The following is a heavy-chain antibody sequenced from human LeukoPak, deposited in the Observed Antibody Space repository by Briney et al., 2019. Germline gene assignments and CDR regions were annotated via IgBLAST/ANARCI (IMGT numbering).Heavy chain of an antibody. CDR3: ARGRYSGTTYYFDY. Sequence: GGALRLSCAASGFTFSTSWMSWVRQVRGRGLEWVANRKKDGSETYYVDSVKGRFTISRDNAKNSLYLQMNSLRAEDTAMYYCARGRYSGTTYYFDYWGQGTLVTVSS. J-gene: IGHJ4*02. CDR1: GFTFSTSW. D-gene: IGHD5-12*01. CDR2: RKKDGSET. V-gene: IGHV3-7*03.